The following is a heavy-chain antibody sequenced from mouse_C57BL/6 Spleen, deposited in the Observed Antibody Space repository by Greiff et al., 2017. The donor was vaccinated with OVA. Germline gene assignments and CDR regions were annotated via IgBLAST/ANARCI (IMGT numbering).Heavy chain of an antibody. V-gene: IGHV1-82*01. CDR2: IYPGDGDT. D-gene: IGHD4-1*01. J-gene: IGHJ4*01. CDR3: ARRDWGCNYAIDY. CDR1: GYAFTSSW. Sequence: QVQLQQSGPELVKPGASVKLSCKASGYAFTSSWMNWVKQRPGKGLEWIGRIYPGDGDTNYNGKFKGKATLTADTSSSTAYMQLSSLTSADSAVYVWARRDWGCNYAIDYWGQGTSVTVSS.